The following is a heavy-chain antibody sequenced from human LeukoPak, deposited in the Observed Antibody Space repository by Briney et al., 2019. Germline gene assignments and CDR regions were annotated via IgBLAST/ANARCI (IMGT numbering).Heavy chain of an antibody. J-gene: IGHJ4*02. CDR2: INSDGSST. Sequence: PGGSLRLSCAASGFTFSSYWMHWVRQAPGKGLVWVSRINSDGSSTSYADSVKGRFTISRDNAKNTLYMQMNSLRAEDTAVYYCARDSLYYTGVGDYFDYWGQGTLVTVPS. CDR3: ARDSLYYTGVGDYFDY. D-gene: IGHD3-22*01. V-gene: IGHV3-74*01. CDR1: GFTFSSYW.